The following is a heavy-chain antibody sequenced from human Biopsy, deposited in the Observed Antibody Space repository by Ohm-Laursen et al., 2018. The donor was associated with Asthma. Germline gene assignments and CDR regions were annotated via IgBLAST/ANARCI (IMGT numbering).Heavy chain of an antibody. Sequence: SLRLSCTASGFTFSTYGMHWVRQAPGKGLEWVAFIAWDGINSYYADSVKGRFTISRDNSKNTLYLQMNSLRAEDTAVYYCARKIAARGGMGVWGQGTTVTVSS. CDR1: GFTFSTYG. CDR3: ARKIAARGGMGV. J-gene: IGHJ6*02. V-gene: IGHV3-30*03. D-gene: IGHD6-6*01. CDR2: IAWDGINS.